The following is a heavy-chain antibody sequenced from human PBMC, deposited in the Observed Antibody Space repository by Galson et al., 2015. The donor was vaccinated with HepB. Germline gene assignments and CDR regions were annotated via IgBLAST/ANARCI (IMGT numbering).Heavy chain of an antibody. CDR1: GFTFSSYG. CDR2: IWYDGSNK. J-gene: IGHJ2*01. CDR3: ARDSAQQLVLGCYFDL. Sequence: SLRHSCAAPGFTFSSYGMHWVRQAPGKGLEWVAVIWYDGSNKYYADSVKGRFTISRDNSKNTLYLQMNSLRAEDTAVYYCARDSAQQLVLGCYFDLWGRGTLVTVSS. D-gene: IGHD6-13*01. V-gene: IGHV3-33*01.